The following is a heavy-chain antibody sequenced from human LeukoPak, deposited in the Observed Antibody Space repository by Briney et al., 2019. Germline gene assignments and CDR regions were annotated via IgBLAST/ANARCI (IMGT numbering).Heavy chain of an antibody. J-gene: IGHJ4*02. D-gene: IGHD3-10*01. V-gene: IGHV3-74*01. CDR1: GFTFNSYY. CDR3: AREDFGVDF. Sequence: GGSLRLSCAAAGFTFNSYYMNWVRQARGKGLVWVSRINRDGSDTIYADSVKGRFTISRDNAKNTLFLQVNSLRAEDTAVYYCAREDFGVDFWGQGTQVTVSS. CDR2: INRDGSDT.